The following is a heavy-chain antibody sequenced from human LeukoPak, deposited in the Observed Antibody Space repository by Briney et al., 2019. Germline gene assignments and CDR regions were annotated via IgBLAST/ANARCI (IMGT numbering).Heavy chain of an antibody. D-gene: IGHD2-2*01. J-gene: IGHJ5*02. Sequence: SVTVSCKASGGTFSSYVISWVRQAPGQGLEWMGGIIPIFGTANYAQKFQGRVTITADESTSTAYMELSSLRSEDTAVYYCARALLRYCSSTSCYWFDPWGQGTLVTVSS. CDR1: GGTFSSYV. CDR2: IIPIFGTA. CDR3: ARALLRYCSSTSCYWFDP. V-gene: IGHV1-69*13.